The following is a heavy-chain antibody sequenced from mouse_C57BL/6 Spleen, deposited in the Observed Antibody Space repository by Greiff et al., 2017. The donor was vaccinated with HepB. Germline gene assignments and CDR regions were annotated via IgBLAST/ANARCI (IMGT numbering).Heavy chain of an antibody. Sequence: QVQLQQSGAELVKPGASVKLSCKASGYTFTSYWMHWVKQRPGQGLEWIGMIHPNSGSTNYNEKFKSKATLTVDKSSSTAYMQLSSLTSEDSAVYYCARRGGSRGAWFAYWGQGTLVTVSA. J-gene: IGHJ3*01. V-gene: IGHV1-64*01. CDR3: ARRGGSRGAWFAY. D-gene: IGHD1-1*01. CDR2: IHPNSGST. CDR1: GYTFTSYW.